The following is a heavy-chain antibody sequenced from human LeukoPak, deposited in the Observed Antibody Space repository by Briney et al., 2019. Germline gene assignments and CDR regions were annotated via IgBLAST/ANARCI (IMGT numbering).Heavy chain of an antibody. V-gene: IGHV1-69*05. CDR3: ARRITPGYYFDY. CDR1: GGTFISYA. Sequence: SVKVSCKASGGTFISYAISWVRQAPGQGLEWMGRIIPIFGTANYAQKFQGRVTITTDESTSTAYMELSSLRSEDTAVYYCARRITPGYYFDYWGQGTLVTVSS. D-gene: IGHD3-10*01. CDR2: IIPIFGTA. J-gene: IGHJ4*02.